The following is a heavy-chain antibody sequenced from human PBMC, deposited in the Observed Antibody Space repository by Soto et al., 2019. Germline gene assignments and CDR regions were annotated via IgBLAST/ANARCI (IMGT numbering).Heavy chain of an antibody. CDR3: ARDKRDLRFLEWSYYFDY. V-gene: IGHV3-30-3*01. D-gene: IGHD3-3*01. CDR2: ISYDGSNK. CDR1: GFTFSSYA. Sequence: QVQLVESGGGVVQPGRSLRLSCAASGFTFSSYAMHWDRQAPGKGLEWVAVISYDGSNKYYEDSVKGRFTISRDNSKNPLYLQMSSLRAEDTAVYYCARDKRDLRFLEWSYYFDYWGQGTLVTVSS. J-gene: IGHJ4*02.